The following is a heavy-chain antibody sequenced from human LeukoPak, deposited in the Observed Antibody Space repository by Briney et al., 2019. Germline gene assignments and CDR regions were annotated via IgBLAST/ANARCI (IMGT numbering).Heavy chain of an antibody. J-gene: IGHJ4*02. CDR3: TTSLGYCSSTSCFDFDS. CDR1: GFTFRDYV. V-gene: IGHV3-49*04. D-gene: IGHD2-2*01. Sequence: GGSLRLSCTASGFTFRDYVMSWVRQAPGKGLEWVGFIRSKGHGGTTEYAACVKGRFTISRDDSKSIAFLQMNTLKTEDTAVYYCTTSLGYCSSTSCFDFDSWGQGTLVSVSS. CDR2: IRSKGHGGTT.